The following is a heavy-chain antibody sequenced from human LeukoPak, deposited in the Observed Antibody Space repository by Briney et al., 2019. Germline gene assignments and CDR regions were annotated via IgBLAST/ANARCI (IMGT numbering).Heavy chain of an antibody. Sequence: GGSLRLSCAASGFSFSKAWMDRVRQAPGKGLEWIGRIKSNTDGGTTNFPAPVKDRFTISRDDSRDTLYLQMDSLMTEDTAVYYCVRDDRHSSHWYGAFDIWGQGTVVTVPS. CDR1: GFSFSKAW. J-gene: IGHJ3*02. D-gene: IGHD6-19*01. CDR3: VRDDRHSSHWYGAFDI. CDR2: IKSNTDGGTT. V-gene: IGHV3-15*01.